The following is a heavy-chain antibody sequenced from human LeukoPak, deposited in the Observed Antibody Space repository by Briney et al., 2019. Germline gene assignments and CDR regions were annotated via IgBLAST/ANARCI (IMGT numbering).Heavy chain of an antibody. J-gene: IGHJ3*02. D-gene: IGHD6-19*01. V-gene: IGHV3-48*01. CDR3: ARYGVGRGWYYAFDI. CDR2: ISSSSSTI. Sequence: PGGSLRLSCAASGFTFSSYSMNWVRQAPGKGLEWVSYISSSSSTIYYADSVKGRFTISRHNSKNTLYLQMNSLRAEDTAMYYCARYGVGRGWYYAFDIWGQGTMVTVSS. CDR1: GFTFSSYS.